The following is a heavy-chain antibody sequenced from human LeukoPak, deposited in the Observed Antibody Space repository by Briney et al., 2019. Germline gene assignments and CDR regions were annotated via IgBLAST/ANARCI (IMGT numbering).Heavy chain of an antibody. V-gene: IGHV4-59*01. CDR2: IYYGGST. J-gene: IGHJ4*02. CDR1: GGSLSSYY. CDR3: ARDTSYYDSSGYYDY. D-gene: IGHD3-22*01. Sequence: SGTLSLTCTVSGGSLSSYYWSWIRRPPGKGLEWIGYIYYGGSTNYNPSLQSRVTISVDTSKNQFSLKLSSVTAADTAVYYCARDTSYYDSSGYYDYWGQGTLVTVSS.